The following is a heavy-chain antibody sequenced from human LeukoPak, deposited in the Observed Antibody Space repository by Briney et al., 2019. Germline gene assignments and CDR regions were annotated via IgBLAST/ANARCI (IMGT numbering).Heavy chain of an antibody. CDR2: IWSDGSNK. J-gene: IGHJ6*02. V-gene: IGHV3-33*06. CDR1: GFTFSNYG. Sequence: PGGSVRLSCAASGFTFSNYGIHWVRQAPGKGLEWVAVIWSDGSNKYYAHSVKGRFTISRDNSKNTVSLQLNSLRGEDTAVYYCAKDVRVGGGGMDVWGQGTPVTVSS. D-gene: IGHD1-26*01. CDR3: AKDVRVGGGGMDV.